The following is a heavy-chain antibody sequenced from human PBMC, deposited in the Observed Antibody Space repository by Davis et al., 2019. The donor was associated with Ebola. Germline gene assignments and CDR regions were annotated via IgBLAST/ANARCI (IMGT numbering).Heavy chain of an antibody. CDR3: ARTTLTSVSDSGLGYNYFAP. CDR1: GASINSNNW. J-gene: IGHJ5*02. Sequence: MPSETLSLTCAVSGASINSNNWWSWVRQPPGKGLEWIGEIYHRGSTNYNPSLKSRVTISIDKSKNQFSLKLSSVTAADTAVYYCARTTLTSVSDSGLGYNYFAPWGQGTLVTVSS. V-gene: IGHV4-4*02. CDR2: IYHRGST. D-gene: IGHD4-17*01.